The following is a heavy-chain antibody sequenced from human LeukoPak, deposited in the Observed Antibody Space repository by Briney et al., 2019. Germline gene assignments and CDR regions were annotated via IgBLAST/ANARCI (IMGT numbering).Heavy chain of an antibody. CDR3: ARAGGFQLGNWFDP. Sequence: SQTLSLTCTVSGGSISSGSYYWSWIRQPAGKGLEWIGRIYINGNTNYNPSLKSRVTTSADTSDNQFSLKLSSVTAADTAVYYCARAGGFQLGNWFDPWGQGTLVTVSS. J-gene: IGHJ5*02. V-gene: IGHV4-61*02. CDR2: IYINGNT. CDR1: GGSISSGSYY. D-gene: IGHD7-27*01.